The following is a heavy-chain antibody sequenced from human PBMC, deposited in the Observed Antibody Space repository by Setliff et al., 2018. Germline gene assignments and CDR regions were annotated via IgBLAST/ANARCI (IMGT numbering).Heavy chain of an antibody. Sequence: GGSLRLSCETSGFTFRDYSMTWVRQAPGKGLEWVSGVTQGGSEFHADSVKGRFTISRDNSKETLYLQMNSLRAEDTAIYYCAKDRETPIYWGQGTLVTVSS. CDR3: AKDRETPIY. CDR1: GFTFRDYS. J-gene: IGHJ4*02. V-gene: IGHV3-23*01. CDR2: VTQGGSE. D-gene: IGHD1-26*01.